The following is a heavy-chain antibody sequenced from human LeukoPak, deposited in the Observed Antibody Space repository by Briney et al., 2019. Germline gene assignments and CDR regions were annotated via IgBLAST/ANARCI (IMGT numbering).Heavy chain of an antibody. D-gene: IGHD2-21*02. V-gene: IGHV4-31*02. J-gene: IGHJ3*02. CDR2: IYYSGST. Sequence: GRGRXXXGYIYYSGSTYYNPSLKSRVTISVDTSKNQFSLKLSSVTAADTAVYYCATAYCGGDCYSIIDAFDIWGQGTMVTVSS. CDR3: ATAYCGGDCYSIIDAFDI.